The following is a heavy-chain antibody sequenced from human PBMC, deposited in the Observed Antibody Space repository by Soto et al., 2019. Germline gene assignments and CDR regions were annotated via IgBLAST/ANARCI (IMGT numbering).Heavy chain of an antibody. V-gene: IGHV5-51*01. D-gene: IGHD3-16*01. CDR3: ARRPGGVTTGYYGMDV. J-gene: IGHJ6*02. Sequence: IPGKGLEWMGIIYPGDSDTRYSPSFQGQVTISADKSISTAYLQWSSLKASDTAMYYCARRPGGVTTGYYGMDVWCQVNTVTVSS. CDR2: IYPGDSDT.